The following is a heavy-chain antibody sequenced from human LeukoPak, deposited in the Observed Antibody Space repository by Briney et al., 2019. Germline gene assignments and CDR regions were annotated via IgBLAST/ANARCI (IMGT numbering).Heavy chain of an antibody. CDR3: AREYYDSSGYYYFDY. CDR1: GYTFTSYD. J-gene: IGHJ4*02. D-gene: IGHD3-22*01. V-gene: IGHV1-69*13. CDR2: IIPIFGTA. Sequence: SVKVSCKASGYTFTSYDINWVRQATGQGLEWMGGIIPIFGTANYAQKFQGRVTITADESTSTAYMELSSLRSEDTAVYYCAREYYDSSGYYYFDYWGQGTLVTVSS.